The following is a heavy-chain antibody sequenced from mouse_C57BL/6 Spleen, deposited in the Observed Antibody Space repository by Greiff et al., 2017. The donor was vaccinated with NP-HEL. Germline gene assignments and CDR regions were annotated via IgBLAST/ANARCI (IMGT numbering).Heavy chain of an antibody. Sequence: EVQRVESGGGLVKPGGSLKLSCAASGFTFSSYAMSWVRQTPEKRLEWVATISDGGSYTYYPDNVKGRFTISRDNAKNNLYLQMSHLKSEDTAMYYCARQGNYPFDYWGQGTTLTVSS. V-gene: IGHV5-4*01. J-gene: IGHJ2*01. D-gene: IGHD2-1*01. CDR3: ARQGNYPFDY. CDR2: ISDGGSYT. CDR1: GFTFSSYA.